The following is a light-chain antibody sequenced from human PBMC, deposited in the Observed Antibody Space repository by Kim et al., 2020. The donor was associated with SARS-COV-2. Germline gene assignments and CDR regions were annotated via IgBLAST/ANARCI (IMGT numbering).Light chain of an antibody. J-gene: IGKJ5*01. CDR1: QNIRNY. Sequence: EIVLTQAPAALSLSPGERATLSFRASQNIRNYLAWYQQKPGQAPRLLISDASTRATGIPARFSGSGSGTDFTLTISSLEPEDFAVYYCHQRWVWPITFGQGTRLEIK. CDR2: DAS. V-gene: IGKV3-11*01. CDR3: HQRWVWPIT.